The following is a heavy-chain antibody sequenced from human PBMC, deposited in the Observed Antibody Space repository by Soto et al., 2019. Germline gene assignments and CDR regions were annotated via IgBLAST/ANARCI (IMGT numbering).Heavy chain of an antibody. CDR3: ARTIAAAGGRRYFDL. D-gene: IGHD6-13*01. Sequence: QVQLVESGGGLVKPGGSLRLSCAASGFTFSDYYMSWIRQAPGKGLEWISYINNSSSYTNYADSVKGRFTISRDNAKNSLYLQMNSLRAEDPAVYYCARTIAAAGGRRYFDLWGRGTLVTVSS. V-gene: IGHV3-11*05. CDR1: GFTFSDYY. J-gene: IGHJ2*01. CDR2: INNSSSYT.